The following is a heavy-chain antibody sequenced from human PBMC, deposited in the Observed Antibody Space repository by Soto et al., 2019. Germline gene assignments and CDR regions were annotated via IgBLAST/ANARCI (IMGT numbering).Heavy chain of an antibody. Sequence: PGGSLRLSWAASGFTFSSYSMSWVRQAPGKGLEWVSYISSSSSTIYYADSVKGRFTISRDNAKNSLYLQMNSLRDEDTAVYYCARDSPLAALYGMDVWGQGTTVTVSS. CDR1: GFTFSSYS. D-gene: IGHD6-6*01. CDR3: ARDSPLAALYGMDV. CDR2: ISSSSSTI. V-gene: IGHV3-48*02. J-gene: IGHJ6*02.